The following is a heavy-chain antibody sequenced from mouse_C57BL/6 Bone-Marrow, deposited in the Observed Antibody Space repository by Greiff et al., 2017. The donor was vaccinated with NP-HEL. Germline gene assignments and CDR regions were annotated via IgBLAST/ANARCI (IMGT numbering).Heavy chain of an antibody. CDR2: IYPGDGDT. D-gene: IGHD4-1*01. V-gene: IGHV1-80*01. CDR3: ATNWDGYYFDD. CDR1: GYAFSSYW. Sequence: QVQLKESGAELVKPGASVKISCKASGYAFSSYWMNWVKQRPGKGLEWIGQIYPGDGDTNYNGKFKGKATLTADKSSSTAYMQLSSLTSEDSAVYFCATNWDGYYFDDWGQGTTLTVSS. J-gene: IGHJ2*01.